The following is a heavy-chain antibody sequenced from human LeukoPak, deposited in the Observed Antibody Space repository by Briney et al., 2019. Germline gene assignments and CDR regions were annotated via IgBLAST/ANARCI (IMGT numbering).Heavy chain of an antibody. J-gene: IGHJ4*02. Sequence: PGRSLRLSCATSGFTFSSYGMNWVRQAPGKGLEWVSIIYSGGRTYYADSAKGRFTISRDIFKNTVYLQMNSLRAEDTAVYYCAREGATTAFDYWGQGTLVTVSS. CDR2: IYSGGRT. V-gene: IGHV3-53*01. CDR3: AREGATTAFDY. CDR1: GFTFSSYG. D-gene: IGHD1-26*01.